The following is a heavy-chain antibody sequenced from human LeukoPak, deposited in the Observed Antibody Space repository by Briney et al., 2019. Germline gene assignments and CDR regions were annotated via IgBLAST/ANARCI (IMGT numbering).Heavy chain of an antibody. CDR3: ARQGYGRSSFSDH. V-gene: IGHV4-39*01. D-gene: IGHD6-6*01. CDR1: GDSVSTNLYY. Sequence: PSETLSLTCTVSGDSVSTNLYYWGWIRQPPGKGLVWIGNLFHSGTTYYNPSLKSRVSISVDTSKNQFSLKLNSVTAADTAVYYCARQGYGRSSFSDHWGQGTLVTVSS. J-gene: IGHJ4*02. CDR2: LFHSGTT.